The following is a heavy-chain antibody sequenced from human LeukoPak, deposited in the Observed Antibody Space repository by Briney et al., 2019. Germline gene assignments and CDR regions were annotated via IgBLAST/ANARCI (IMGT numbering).Heavy chain of an antibody. V-gene: IGHV4-30-2*01. D-gene: IGHD6-13*01. CDR1: GGSISSGGYY. Sequence: SETLSLTCTVSGGSISSGGYYWSWIRQPPGKGLEWIGYIYHSGSTYYNPSLKSRVTISVDRSKNQFSLKLSSVTAADTAVYYCARSFSSWYYFDYWGQGTLVTVSS. CDR3: ARSFSSWYYFDY. J-gene: IGHJ4*02. CDR2: IYHSGST.